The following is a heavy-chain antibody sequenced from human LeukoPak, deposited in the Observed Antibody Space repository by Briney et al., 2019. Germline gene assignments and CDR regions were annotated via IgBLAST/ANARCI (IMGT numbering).Heavy chain of an antibody. CDR3: ARTKDPWELLGAFDI. V-gene: IGHV3-48*01. Sequence: QPGGSLRLSCAASGFTFSSYSMNWVRQAPGKGLEWVSYISSSSSTIYYADSVKGRFTISRDNAKNSLYLQMNSLRAEDTAVYYCARTKDPWELLGAFDIWGQGTMVTVSS. CDR2: ISSSSSTI. CDR1: GFTFSSYS. D-gene: IGHD1-26*01. J-gene: IGHJ3*02.